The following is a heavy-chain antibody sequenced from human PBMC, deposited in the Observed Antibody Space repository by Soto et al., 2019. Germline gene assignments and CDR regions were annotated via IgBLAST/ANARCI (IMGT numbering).Heavy chain of an antibody. Sequence: QVQLQESGPGLVKPSGTLSLTCAVSGGSFTSNNWWTWVRQPPGQGLEWIGDIYRTGSTNYNPSRRSRVTISLDKCENQVSLKVTSLTAADAAVYDCASRGQGTSVDYWGQGTLVTVSS. CDR1: GGSFTSNNW. D-gene: IGHD1-7*01. CDR3: ASRGQGTSVDY. J-gene: IGHJ4*02. V-gene: IGHV4-4*02. CDR2: IYRTGST.